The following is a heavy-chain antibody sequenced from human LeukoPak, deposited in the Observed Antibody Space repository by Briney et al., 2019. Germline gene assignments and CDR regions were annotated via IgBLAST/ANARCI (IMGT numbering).Heavy chain of an antibody. D-gene: IGHD3-9*01. V-gene: IGHV3-23*01. Sequence: GASLSLSCAASGFTFSNYAMSWVRQAPGKGLEWVSAITGSGGNTYYADSVKGRFTISRDNSKNTVFLQMNSLRAEDTAVYYCSKWGDYDVLTGYYVSDYWGQGTLVTVSS. J-gene: IGHJ4*02. CDR1: GFTFSNYA. CDR3: SKWGDYDVLTGYYVSDY. CDR2: ITGSGGNT.